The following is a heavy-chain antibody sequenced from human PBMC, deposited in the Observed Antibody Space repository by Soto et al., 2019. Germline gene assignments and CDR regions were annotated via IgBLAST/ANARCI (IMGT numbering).Heavy chain of an antibody. CDR3: ARQEYCSSTSCYKVDS. J-gene: IGHJ4*02. Sequence: GESLKISCTGSGNSFTSYWIGWVRQMPGKGLEWVGIIYLGDSNTKYSPTFQGQVTISADRSISTAYLQWSSLKASDTAMYYFARQEYCSSTSCYKVDSWGQGTLVTVSS. V-gene: IGHV5-51*01. CDR1: GNSFTSYW. CDR2: IYLGDSNT. D-gene: IGHD2-2*02.